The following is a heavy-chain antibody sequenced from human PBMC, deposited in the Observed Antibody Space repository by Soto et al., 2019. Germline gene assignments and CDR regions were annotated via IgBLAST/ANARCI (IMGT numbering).Heavy chain of an antibody. CDR3: ARGDRGAFDL. Sequence: EVQLVESGGGLVRPGGSLRLSCAASGFTFSYYWMHWVRQAPGKGLVWVSRIHSDGSSTTYADFVKGRFIISRDNARNTVDLQMNSVRVEDTVVYCCARGDRGAFDLWGQGTVVTVSS. CDR2: IHSDGSST. J-gene: IGHJ3*01. D-gene: IGHD1-26*01. V-gene: IGHV3-74*01. CDR1: GFTFSYYW.